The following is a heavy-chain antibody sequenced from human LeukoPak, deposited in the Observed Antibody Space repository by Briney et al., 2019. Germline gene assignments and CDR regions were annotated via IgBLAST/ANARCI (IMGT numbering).Heavy chain of an antibody. Sequence: PGGSLRLSCAGSGFTFSKSAMTWVRQAPETGLVWVSAISGRGDFTYYADSVKGRFTISRDNSKNVLYLQMSSLRAQDTAVYYCAKREAEESGPIDFWGQGTLVTVSS. V-gene: IGHV3-23*01. CDR3: AKREAEESGPIDF. D-gene: IGHD3-3*01. CDR1: GFTFSKSA. J-gene: IGHJ4*02. CDR2: ISGRGDFT.